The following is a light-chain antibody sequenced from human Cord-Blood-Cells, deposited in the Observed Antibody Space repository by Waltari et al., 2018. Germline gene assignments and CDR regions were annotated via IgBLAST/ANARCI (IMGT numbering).Light chain of an antibody. CDR1: SSDVGGYNY. Sequence: QSALTQPASVSGSPGQSITISCTGTSSDVGGYNYVSLYQQHPGKAPKLMIYDGSKRPLGVSNRFSGSKSGNTASLTISGLQAEDEADYYCSSYTSSSTWVFGGGTKLTVL. CDR2: DGS. J-gene: IGLJ3*02. CDR3: SSYTSSSTWV. V-gene: IGLV2-14*01.